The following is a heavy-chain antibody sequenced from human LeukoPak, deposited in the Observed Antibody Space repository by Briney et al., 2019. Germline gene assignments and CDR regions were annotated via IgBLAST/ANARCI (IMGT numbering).Heavy chain of an antibody. CDR1: GGSVSGYH. CDR3: ARVGASGGYFDY. V-gene: IGHV4-59*02. D-gene: IGHD3-10*01. J-gene: IGHJ4*02. Sequence: SETLSLTCTVSGGSVSGYHWSWIRQPPGKGLEWIGYIYYSGSTNYNPSLKSRVTISVDTSKNQFSLKLSSVTAADTAVYYCARVGASGGYFDYWGQGTLVTVSS. CDR2: IYYSGST.